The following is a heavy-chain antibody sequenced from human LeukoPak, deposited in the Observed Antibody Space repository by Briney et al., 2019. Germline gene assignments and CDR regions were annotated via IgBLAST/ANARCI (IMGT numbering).Heavy chain of an antibody. D-gene: IGHD2-15*01. CDR3: ARDSLVVVAATFWFGP. CDR1: GYTFTSYY. Sequence: ASVKVSCKASGYTFTSYYMHWVRQAPGQGLEWMGIINPSGGSTSYAQKFQGRVTMTRDTSTSTVYMELSSLRSEDTAVYYCARDSLVVVAATFWFGPWGQGTLVTVSS. CDR2: INPSGGST. V-gene: IGHV1-46*01. J-gene: IGHJ5*02.